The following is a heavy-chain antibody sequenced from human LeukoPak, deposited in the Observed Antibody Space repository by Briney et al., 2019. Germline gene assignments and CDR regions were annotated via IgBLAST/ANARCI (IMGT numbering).Heavy chain of an antibody. CDR1: GGSISSGSYY. CDR3: ARVPRPYSYYYMDV. D-gene: IGHD1-1*01. CDR2: IYTSGST. Sequence: PSETLSLTCTVSGGSISSGSYYWNWIRQPAGKGLEWMGRIYTSGSTNCNPSLKSRVTISVGTSKNQFFLKMTSVTAADTAVYYCARVPRPYSYYYMDVWGKGTTVTVSS. V-gene: IGHV4-61*02. J-gene: IGHJ6*03.